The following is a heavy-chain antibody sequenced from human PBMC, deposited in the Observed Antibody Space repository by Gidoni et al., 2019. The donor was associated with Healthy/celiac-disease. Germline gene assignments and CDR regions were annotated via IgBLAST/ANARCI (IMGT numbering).Heavy chain of an antibody. Sequence: QVQLQESGPGLVKPSQTLSLTCTVSGGSVSSGDYYWSWIRQPPGKGLEWIGYISYSGSTYYNPSLKSRVTISVDTSKNQFSLKLSSVTAADTAVYYCARGISSSWGNDAFDIWGQGTMVTVSS. CDR2: ISYSGST. CDR3: ARGISSSWGNDAFDI. J-gene: IGHJ3*02. CDR1: GGSVSSGDYY. D-gene: IGHD6-13*01. V-gene: IGHV4-30-4*01.